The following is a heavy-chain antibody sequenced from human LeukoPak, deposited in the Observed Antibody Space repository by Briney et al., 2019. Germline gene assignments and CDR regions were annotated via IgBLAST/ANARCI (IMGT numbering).Heavy chain of an antibody. Sequence: SETLSLTCTVSGGSISSAAYYWTWIRQHPGKGLEWIGYICYSGITYYNPSLRSRISISVDTSKNQFSLKLSSVTAADTAVYYCARAVVVPAAIGNWFDPWGQGTLVTVSS. CDR2: ICYSGIT. D-gene: IGHD2-2*02. J-gene: IGHJ5*02. V-gene: IGHV4-31*03. CDR1: GGSISSAAYY. CDR3: ARAVVVPAAIGNWFDP.